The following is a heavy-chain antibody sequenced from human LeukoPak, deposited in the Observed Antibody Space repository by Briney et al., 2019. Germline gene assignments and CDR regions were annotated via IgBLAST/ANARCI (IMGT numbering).Heavy chain of an antibody. CDR1: GFTFSNYG. J-gene: IGHJ4*02. D-gene: IGHD1-14*01. CDR2: IWYDGINK. Sequence: PGGSLRLSCAASGFTFSNYGMHWVRRAPGKGLEWVAVIWYDGINKYYADSVKGRFTISRDNSKNTLDLQMNSLRAEDTAVYYCARGSRGLNPYYFDYWGQGTLVTVSS. CDR3: ARGSRGLNPYYFDY. V-gene: IGHV3-33*01.